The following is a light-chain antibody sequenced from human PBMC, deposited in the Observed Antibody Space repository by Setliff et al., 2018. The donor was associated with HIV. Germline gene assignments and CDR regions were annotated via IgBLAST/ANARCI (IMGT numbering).Light chain of an antibody. V-gene: IGLV2-11*01. CDR1: SSDVGAYNY. Sequence: ALTQPRSVSGSPGQSVTLSCTGSSSDVGAYNYVSWYQQYPGKAPKLIIYDVSKRPSGVPDRFSGSKSGDTASLTISGLQSEDEADYYCCSYAGAYTYIFGSGTKVTVL. CDR3: CSYAGAYTYI. J-gene: IGLJ1*01. CDR2: DVS.